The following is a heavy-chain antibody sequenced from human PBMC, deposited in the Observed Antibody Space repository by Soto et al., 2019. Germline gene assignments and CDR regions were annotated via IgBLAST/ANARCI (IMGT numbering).Heavy chain of an antibody. V-gene: IGHV3-30-3*01. J-gene: IGHJ4*02. CDR3: ARETYYYDN. Sequence: QVQLVESGGGVVQPGRSLRISCAASGFTFSSYPVHWVRQAPGKGLEWVAVISYDGSNKYYADSVKGRFTISRDNSKNTLYLQMNSLRAEDTAVYYCARETYYYDNWGQGTLVTVSS. CDR2: ISYDGSNK. CDR1: GFTFSSYP.